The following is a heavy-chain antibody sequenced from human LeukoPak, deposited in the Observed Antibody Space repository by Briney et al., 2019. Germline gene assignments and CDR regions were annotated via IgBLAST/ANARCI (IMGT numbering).Heavy chain of an antibody. D-gene: IGHD6-13*01. V-gene: IGHV4-59*01. CDR1: GGSISSYY. CDR2: IYYSGST. J-gene: IGHJ4*02. CDR3: ARDSGSSRGFDY. Sequence: SETLSLTXTVSGGSISSYYWSWIWQPPGKGLEWIGYIYYSGSTNYNPSLKSRVTISVDTSKNQFSLKLSSVTAADTAVYYCARDSGSSRGFDYWGQGTLVTVSS.